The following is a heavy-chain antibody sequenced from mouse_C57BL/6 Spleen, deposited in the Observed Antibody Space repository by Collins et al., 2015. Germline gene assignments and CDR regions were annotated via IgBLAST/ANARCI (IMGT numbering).Heavy chain of an antibody. J-gene: IGHJ4*01. CDR1: GYAFSNYW. V-gene: IGHV1-82*01. CDR2: IYPGDGDT. D-gene: IGHD1-1*01. CDR3: ARLVVTDAMDY. Sequence: QVQLQQSGAELVKPGASVKISCKASGYAFSNYWMNWVKQRPGKGLEWIGRIYPGDGDTNYNGKFKGKATLTADKSSSTAYMQLSSLTSEDSAVYFCARLVVTDAMDYWGQGTSVTVSS.